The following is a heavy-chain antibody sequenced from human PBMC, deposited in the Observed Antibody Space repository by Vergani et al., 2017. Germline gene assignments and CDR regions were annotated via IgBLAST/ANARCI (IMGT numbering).Heavy chain of an antibody. CDR2: INSDGSST. D-gene: IGHD6-13*01. J-gene: IGHJ4*02. CDR3: ARVSKYSSSWTPFDY. CDR1: GFTFSSYW. V-gene: IGHV3-74*01. Sequence: EVQLVESGGGLVQPGGSLRLSCAASGFTFSSYWMHWVRQAPGKGLVWVSRINSDGSSTSYADSVKGRFTISRDNAKNTLYLQMNSLRAEDMAVYYCARVSKYSSSWTPFDYWGQGTLVTVSS.